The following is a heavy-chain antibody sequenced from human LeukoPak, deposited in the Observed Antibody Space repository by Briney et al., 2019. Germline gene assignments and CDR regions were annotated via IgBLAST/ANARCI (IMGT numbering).Heavy chain of an antibody. V-gene: IGHV3-48*01. Sequence: GGSXRLSXXXXXXXXGTYSMNWVRXAPGKGLEWVSYISTYGHTSYYADSVKGRFTISRDNAKNSLYLQMNSLRAEDTAVYYCAREREHDYGTDYWGQGTLVTVSS. CDR2: ISTYGHTS. D-gene: IGHD4-17*01. CDR1: XXXXGTYS. J-gene: IGHJ4*02. CDR3: AREREHDYGTDY.